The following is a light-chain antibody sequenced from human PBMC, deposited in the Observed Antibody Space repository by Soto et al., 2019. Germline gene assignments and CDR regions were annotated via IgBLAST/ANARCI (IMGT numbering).Light chain of an antibody. CDR3: QQYGSSGT. Sequence: EIVLTQFQGTLSWCPGGRATLSCRASQRVSLSLAWYQQKPGQAPRPLIYDASTTASGFPDRLSGSGSGTDFPLTISRMPPEDFAVYYCQQYGSSGTFGQGTKVDIK. J-gene: IGKJ1*01. CDR1: QRVSLS. CDR2: DAS. V-gene: IGKV3-20*01.